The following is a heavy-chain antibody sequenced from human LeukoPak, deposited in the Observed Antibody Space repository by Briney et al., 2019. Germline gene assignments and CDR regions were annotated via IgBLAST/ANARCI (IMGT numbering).Heavy chain of an antibody. J-gene: IGHJ3*02. CDR2: IYTSGST. CDR3: ARDKPFHVVVIATASAFDI. Sequence: SETLSLTXTVSGGSISSYYWSWIRQPAGKGLEWIGRIYTSGSTNYNPSLKSRVTMSVDTSKNQFSLKLSSVTAADTAVYYCARDKPFHVVVIATASAFDIWGQGTMVTVSS. CDR1: GGSISSYY. V-gene: IGHV4-4*07. D-gene: IGHD2-21*01.